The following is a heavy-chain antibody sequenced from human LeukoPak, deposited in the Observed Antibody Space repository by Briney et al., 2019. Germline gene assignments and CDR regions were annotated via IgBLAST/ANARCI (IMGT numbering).Heavy chain of an antibody. D-gene: IGHD1-26*01. V-gene: IGHV3-30*02. CDR2: IRYDGSNK. CDR1: GFTFSSYG. CDR3: AKQVGRSYYAHFDY. Sequence: PGGSLRLSCAASGFTFSSYGMHWVRQAPGKGLEWVAFIRYDGSNKYYADSVKGRFTISRDNSKNTLYLQMNSLRAEDTAVYYCAKQVGRSYYAHFDYWGQGTPVTVSS. J-gene: IGHJ4*02.